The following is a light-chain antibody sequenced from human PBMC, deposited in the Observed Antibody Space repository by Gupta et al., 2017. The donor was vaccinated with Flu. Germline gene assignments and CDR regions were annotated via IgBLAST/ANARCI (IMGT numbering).Light chain of an antibody. Sequence: SSDSGGYDYVSWSQPHPGNAPKLMLFEVSRRPAGISDRFSGSRSGNTASLTISGRLAEDEAFYYCSSYTNANTVVVFGGGTKVTVL. CDR1: SSDSGGYDY. V-gene: IGLV2-14*01. J-gene: IGLJ2*01. CDR3: SSYTNANTVVV. CDR2: EVS.